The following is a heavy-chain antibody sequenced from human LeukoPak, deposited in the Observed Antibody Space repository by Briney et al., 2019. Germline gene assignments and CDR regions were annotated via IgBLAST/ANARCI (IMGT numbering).Heavy chain of an antibody. Sequence: ASVKVSCKASGYTFTGSNMHWVRQAPGQGLEWMGWINPNSGGTNYAQKFQGRVTMTRDTSISTAYMELSRLRSDDTAVSYCARDRLHPPYWFEPWGQGTLVTVSS. CDR1: GYTFTGSN. V-gene: IGHV1-2*02. CDR3: ARDRLHPPYWFEP. J-gene: IGHJ5*02. CDR2: INPNSGGT.